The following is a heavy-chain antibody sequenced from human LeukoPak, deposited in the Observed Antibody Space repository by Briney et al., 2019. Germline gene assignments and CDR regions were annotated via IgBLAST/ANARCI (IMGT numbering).Heavy chain of an antibody. V-gene: IGHV4-59*01. CDR1: GGSINSYY. CDR3: ARVQVRELFPDF. CDR2: IYDSGST. D-gene: IGHD3-10*01. Sequence: SETLSLTCTVSGGSINSYYWSWIRQLPGKRLQSIGYIYDSGSTRYNPSLKSRVTMSVDTSNNQFSMNLTSVTAADTAVYYCARVQVRELFPDFWGPATLVTVSS. J-gene: IGHJ4*02.